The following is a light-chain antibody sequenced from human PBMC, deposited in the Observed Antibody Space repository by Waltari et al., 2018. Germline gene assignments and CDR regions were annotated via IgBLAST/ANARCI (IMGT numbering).Light chain of an antibody. J-gene: IGLJ3*02. V-gene: IGLV7-43*01. CDR1: TEAVSSGNT. Sequence: QTVVTQEPSLTVSPGGTVTLTCVSSTEAVSSGNTPTWSQQKPGQAPRILIYSASNRHSWTPARFSGSLLEGKAALTLSGVKPDDEADYYCLLSSGGAWVFGGGTKLTVL. CDR2: SAS. CDR3: LLSSGGAWV.